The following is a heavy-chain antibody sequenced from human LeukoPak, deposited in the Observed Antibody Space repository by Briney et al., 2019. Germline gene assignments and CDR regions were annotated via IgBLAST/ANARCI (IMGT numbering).Heavy chain of an antibody. J-gene: IGHJ5*02. V-gene: IGHV1-69*05. Sequence: ASVKVSCKASGGTFSSYAISWVRQAPGQGLEWMGEIIPIFGTANYARKFQGRVTITTDESTSTAYMELSSLRSEDTAVYYCARGHDYSMLDPWGQGTLVTVSS. CDR2: IIPIFGTA. CDR3: ARGHDYSMLDP. D-gene: IGHD4-11*01. CDR1: GGTFSSYA.